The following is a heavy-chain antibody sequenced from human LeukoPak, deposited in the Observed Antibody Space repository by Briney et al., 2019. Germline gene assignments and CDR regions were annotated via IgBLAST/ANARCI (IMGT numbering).Heavy chain of an antibody. V-gene: IGHV4-59*08. D-gene: IGHD4-11*01. Sequence: SETLSLTCTVSGGSISSYYWSWLRQPPGKGLEWIGYIYYSGSTNYNPSLKSRVTISVDTSKNQFSLKLSSVTAADTAVYYCARRGMTTSFDYWGQGTLVTVSS. CDR1: GGSISSYY. CDR3: ARRGMTTSFDY. CDR2: IYYSGST. J-gene: IGHJ4*02.